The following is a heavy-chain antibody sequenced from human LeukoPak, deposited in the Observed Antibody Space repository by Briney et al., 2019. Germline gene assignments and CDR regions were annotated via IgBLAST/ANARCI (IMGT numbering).Heavy chain of an antibody. CDR1: GFTFSSYG. CDR2: ISGTGGTT. V-gene: IGHV3-23*01. J-gene: IGHJ4*02. CDR3: ARDHSGFSYFDY. D-gene: IGHD5-12*01. Sequence: GGSLRLSCAASGFTFSSYGMSWVRQAPGKGLEWVSAISGTGGTTYYADSVKGRFTISRDNSKNTLYLQMNSLRAEDTAVYYCARDHSGFSYFDYWGQGTLVTVSS.